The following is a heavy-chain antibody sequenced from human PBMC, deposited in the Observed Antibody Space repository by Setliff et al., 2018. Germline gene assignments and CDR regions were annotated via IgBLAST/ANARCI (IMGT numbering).Heavy chain of an antibody. V-gene: IGHV3-48*01. Sequence: PGGSLRLSCAASGFNFVAYSMNWVRQAPGKGLEWVSHISSGTGTIYYADSVKGRFTISRDNANQSLYLQMNSLRAEDTAVYYCARLALTGYDSSGYYYALEYYYYMDVWGKGTTVTVSS. CDR3: ARLALTGYDSSGYYYALEYYYYMDV. CDR2: ISSGTGTI. J-gene: IGHJ6*03. CDR1: GFNFVAYS. D-gene: IGHD3-22*01.